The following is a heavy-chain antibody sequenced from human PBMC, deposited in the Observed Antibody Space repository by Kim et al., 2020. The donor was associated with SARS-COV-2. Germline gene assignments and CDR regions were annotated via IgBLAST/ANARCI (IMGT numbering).Heavy chain of an antibody. Sequence: ASVKVSCKASGYTFTGYYMHWVRQAPGQGLEWMGWINPNSGGTNYAQKFQGRVTMTRDTSISTAYMELSRLRSDDTAVYYCALEEGYDFWSGHDYWGQGTLVTVSS. V-gene: IGHV1-2*02. D-gene: IGHD3-3*01. CDR2: INPNSGGT. CDR1: GYTFTGYY. CDR3: ALEEGYDFWSGHDY. J-gene: IGHJ4*02.